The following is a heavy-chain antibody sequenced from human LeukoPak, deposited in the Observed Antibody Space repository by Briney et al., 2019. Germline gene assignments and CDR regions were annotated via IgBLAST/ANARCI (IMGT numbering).Heavy chain of an antibody. Sequence: GGSLRLSCTASGFTFSSYWMHWVRQVPGKGLVWVSRIDSAGISTNYADSVKGRFTISRDNAKNTLYLQMNSLRAEDTAIYYCARDIAAAVDYWGQGTLVTVSS. CDR1: GFTFSSYW. CDR3: ARDIAAAVDY. D-gene: IGHD6-13*01. J-gene: IGHJ4*02. V-gene: IGHV3-74*01. CDR2: IDSAGIST.